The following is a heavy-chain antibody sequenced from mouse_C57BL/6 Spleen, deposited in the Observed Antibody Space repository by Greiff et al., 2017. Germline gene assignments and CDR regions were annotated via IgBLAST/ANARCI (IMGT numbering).Heavy chain of an antibody. CDR3: AREWTGYFDY. V-gene: IGHV1-82*01. J-gene: IGHJ2*01. CDR2: IYPGDGDT. CDR1: GYAFSSSW. Sequence: VQLQQSGPELVKPGASVKISCKASGYAFSSSWMNWVKQRPGKGLEWIGRIYPGDGDTNYNGKFKGKATLTADKSSSTAYMQLSSLTSEDSAVYFCAREWTGYFDYWGQGTTLTVSS.